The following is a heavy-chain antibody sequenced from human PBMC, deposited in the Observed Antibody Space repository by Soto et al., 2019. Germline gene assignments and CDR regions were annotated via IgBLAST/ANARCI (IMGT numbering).Heavy chain of an antibody. CDR3: SRRAPEGFDP. J-gene: IGHJ5*02. CDR2: IDYRGTI. CDR1: GGSLATSSYF. V-gene: IGHV4-39*02. Sequence: XTLSLPCTVSGGSLATSSYFWAWIRRPPGKGLEWIGSIDYRGTIYNNPYLKSRVTISVDTSKNHFSLKLDSVTAADTALYYCSRRAPEGFDPWGQGTLGTVS.